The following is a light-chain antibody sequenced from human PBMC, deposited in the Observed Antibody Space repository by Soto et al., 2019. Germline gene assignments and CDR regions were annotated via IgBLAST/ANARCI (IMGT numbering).Light chain of an antibody. CDR1: QSVSSN. CDR3: QQYNNWPPFT. Sequence: EIVMTQSPATLSVSPGERATLSCRASQSVSSNLAWYQQKPGQAPRLLIYHASTRATGIPARFSGSGSGTEFTLTISSLQSEDFALYYCQQYNNWPPFTFGPGTKVDIK. V-gene: IGKV3-15*01. CDR2: HAS. J-gene: IGKJ3*01.